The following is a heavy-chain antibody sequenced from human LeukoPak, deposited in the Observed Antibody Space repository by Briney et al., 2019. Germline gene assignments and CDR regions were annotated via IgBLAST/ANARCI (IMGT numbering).Heavy chain of an antibody. CDR3: AWFNGYGDVAISLYGFYP. J-gene: IGHJ5*02. V-gene: IGHV1-2*02. D-gene: IGHD3-22*01. CDR1: GYTFTSYS. CDR2: INPNSGAA. Sequence: GASVKVSCKASGYTFTSYSMNWVRQAPGQGLEWMGWINPNSGAANYAQKFQGRVTITADKSISTAYMELSRLRSDDTAVYYCAWFNGYGDVAISLYGFYPWGAGTLVTVSS.